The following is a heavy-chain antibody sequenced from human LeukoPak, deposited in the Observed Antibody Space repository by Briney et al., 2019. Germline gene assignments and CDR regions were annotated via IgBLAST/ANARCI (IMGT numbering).Heavy chain of an antibody. CDR3: ARGLRVSIAAAGRTYNWFDP. CDR2: INPNSGGT. D-gene: IGHD6-13*01. V-gene: IGHV1-2*02. Sequence: GASVKVSCKASGYTFTSYYMHWVRQAPGQGLEWMGWINPNSGGTNYAQKFQGRVTMTRDTSISTAYMELSRLRSDDTAVYYCARGLRVSIAAAGRTYNWFDPWGQGTLVTVSS. CDR1: GYTFTSYY. J-gene: IGHJ5*02.